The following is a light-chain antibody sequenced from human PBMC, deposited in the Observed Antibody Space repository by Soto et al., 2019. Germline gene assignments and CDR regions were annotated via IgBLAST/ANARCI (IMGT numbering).Light chain of an antibody. V-gene: IGLV2-14*01. CDR1: NREIGIYDF. Sequence: QSALTQPASVSGTPAQSITIPCTGSNREIGIYDFLSWYQHHPGRAPKLIVSEVSHRPSGVSNRFSGSKSGNTASLTISGLQSEDEADYYCISYTSDDVRYVFGTGTKVTVL. CDR3: ISYTSDDVRYV. J-gene: IGLJ1*01. CDR2: EVS.